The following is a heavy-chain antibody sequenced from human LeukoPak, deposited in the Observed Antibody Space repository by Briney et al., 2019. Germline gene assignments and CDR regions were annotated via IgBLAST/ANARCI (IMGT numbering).Heavy chain of an antibody. D-gene: IGHD6-19*01. CDR2: IYYSGST. V-gene: IGHV4-39*07. CDR1: GDSISSSRSY. Sequence: PSETLSLTCTVSGDSISSSRSYWGWIRQPPGKGLEWIGSIYYSGSTYYNTSLKSRVTISVDTSKNQFSLKLSSVTAADTAVYYCARDVYEQWLPGAFDYWGQGTLVTVSS. CDR3: ARDVYEQWLPGAFDY. J-gene: IGHJ4*02.